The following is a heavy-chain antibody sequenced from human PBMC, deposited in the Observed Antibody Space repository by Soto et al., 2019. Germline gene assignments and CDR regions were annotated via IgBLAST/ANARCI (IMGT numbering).Heavy chain of an antibody. V-gene: IGHV1-8*01. CDR3: ARSGLLDFGRFDP. Sequence: QVQLVQSGAEVKKPGASVKVSCKASGYTFTSYDINWVRQATGQGLEWMGWMNPNSGNTGYAQKFQGRVTMTRNTSISTAYMELSSLRSEDPSAYYCARSGLLDFGRFDPWGQGTLVTVSS. J-gene: IGHJ5*02. CDR2: MNPNSGNT. CDR1: GYTFTSYD. D-gene: IGHD3-3*01.